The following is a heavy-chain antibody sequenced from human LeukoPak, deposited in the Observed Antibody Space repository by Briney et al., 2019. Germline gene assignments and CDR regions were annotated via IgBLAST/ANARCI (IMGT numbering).Heavy chain of an antibody. CDR3: AKIPYSSSSISTHSSTSYFDY. V-gene: IGHV3-30*18. CDR2: ISYDGSNK. J-gene: IGHJ4*02. CDR1: GFTFSSYG. D-gene: IGHD6-6*01. Sequence: GGSLRLSCAASGFTFSSYGMHWVRQAPGKGLEWVAVISYDGSNKYYADSVKGRFTISRDNSKNTLYLQMNSLRAEDTAVYYCAKIPYSSSSISTHSSTSYFDYWGQGTLVTVSS.